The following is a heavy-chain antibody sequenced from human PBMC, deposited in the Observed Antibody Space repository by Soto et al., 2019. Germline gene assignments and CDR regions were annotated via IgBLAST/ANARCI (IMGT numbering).Heavy chain of an antibody. V-gene: IGHV3-11*06. CDR3: ARDPDSSGYADWYCDL. J-gene: IGHJ2*01. CDR2: ISTSSTYT. Sequence: QVQLVESGGGSVKPGGSLRLSCAASGFTFSDYYMSWIRQAPGKGLEWVSYISTSSTYTNYADSVKGRFTISRDNAKNSLSLQMNSLRAEDTAVYYCARDPDSSGYADWYCDLWGRGTLVTVSS. D-gene: IGHD3-22*01. CDR1: GFTFSDYY.